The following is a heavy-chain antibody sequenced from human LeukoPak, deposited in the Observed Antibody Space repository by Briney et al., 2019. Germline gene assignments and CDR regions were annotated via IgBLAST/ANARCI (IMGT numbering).Heavy chain of an antibody. Sequence: GESLKISCQDSGYNLTSYWIGWVRQMPGKGLEWMGIIYPGDSDTIYNPSFQGQVTISADKSTSTAYLQWTSLKASDTAMYYCARQSSSDVVGAINYWGQGTLVTVSS. D-gene: IGHD1-26*01. CDR2: IYPGDSDT. CDR1: GYNLTSYW. V-gene: IGHV5-51*01. J-gene: IGHJ4*02. CDR3: ARQSSSDVVGAINY.